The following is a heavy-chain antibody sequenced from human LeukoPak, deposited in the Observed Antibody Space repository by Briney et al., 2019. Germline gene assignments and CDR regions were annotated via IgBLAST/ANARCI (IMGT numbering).Heavy chain of an antibody. CDR1: GFTFSSYS. D-gene: IGHD4-11*01. V-gene: IGHV3-21*01. J-gene: IGHJ3*02. CDR3: AKAGYSKTYAFDI. CDR2: ISSSSSYI. Sequence: TGGSLRLSCAASGFTFSSYSMNWVRQAPGKGLEWVSSISSSSSYIYYADSVKGRFTISRDNAKNSLYLQMNSLRAEDTAVYYCAKAGYSKTYAFDIWGQGTMVTVSS.